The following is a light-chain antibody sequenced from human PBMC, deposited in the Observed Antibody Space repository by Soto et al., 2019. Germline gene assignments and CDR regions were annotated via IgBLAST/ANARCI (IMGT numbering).Light chain of an antibody. Sequence: QSVLTQPASASGTPGQRITISCSGSNSNIGSNNVNWYQQFPGTAPKVLIYNKNQRPSGVPDRFSGSKSGTSASLAISGLQAEDEADYYCASWDGTMNGWVFGGGTKVTVL. CDR3: ASWDGTMNGWV. J-gene: IGLJ3*02. CDR1: NSNIGSNN. CDR2: NKN. V-gene: IGLV1-44*01.